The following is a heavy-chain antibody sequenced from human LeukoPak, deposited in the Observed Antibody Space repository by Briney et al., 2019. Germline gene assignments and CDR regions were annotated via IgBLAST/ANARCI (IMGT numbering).Heavy chain of an antibody. CDR3: ARWASATHPSPNYYYYYMDV. Sequence: GESLKISCKGSGYSLTSYLIGWVRQMPGKGLEWMGIIYAGDSDTRYSPSFQGQVTNSADKSIRTAYLQWSSPQASDTAMYYCARWASATHPSPNYYYYYMDVWGKGTTVTVSS. CDR1: GYSLTSYL. J-gene: IGHJ6*03. CDR2: IYAGDSDT. V-gene: IGHV5-51*01.